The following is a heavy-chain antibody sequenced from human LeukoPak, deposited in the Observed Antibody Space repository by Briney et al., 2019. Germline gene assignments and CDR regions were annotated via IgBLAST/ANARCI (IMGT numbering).Heavy chain of an antibody. D-gene: IGHD2-15*01. V-gene: IGHV3-66*01. CDR2: IYSGGST. CDR3: AKEGYCSGGSCYSNAFDN. Sequence: GGSLRLSCAASGFTVSSNYMSWVRQAPGKGLEWVSIIYSGGSTYYADSVKGRFTISRDNSKNTLYLQMNSLRAEDTAVYYCAKEGYCSGGSCYSNAFDNWGQGTMVTVSS. J-gene: IGHJ3*02. CDR1: GFTVSSNY.